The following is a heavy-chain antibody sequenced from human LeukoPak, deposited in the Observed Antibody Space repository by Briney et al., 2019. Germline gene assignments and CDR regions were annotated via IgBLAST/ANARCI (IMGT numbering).Heavy chain of an antibody. CDR3: ARHQDPNHAADNWFDP. V-gene: IGHV5-51*01. D-gene: IGHD6-25*01. J-gene: IGHJ5*02. CDR1: GYSFTTYW. CDR2: IYPGDSDT. Sequence: LGASLKISCKGSGYSFTTYWIGWVRQLPGKGLEWMGIIYPGDSDTRYSPSFQGQVTISADKSISTAYLQWSSLKASDTAMYYRARHQDPNHAADNWFDPWGQGTLVTVSA.